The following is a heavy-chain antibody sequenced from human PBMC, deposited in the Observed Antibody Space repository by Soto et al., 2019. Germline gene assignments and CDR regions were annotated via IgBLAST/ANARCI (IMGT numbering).Heavy chain of an antibody. D-gene: IGHD7-27*01. CDR2: ITYDDTYK. CDR1: GFDFGDFG. V-gene: IGHV3-30*18. Sequence: LRLSCAASGFDFGDFGMLWVRQPPGRGLEWVALITYDDTYKHYADAVKGRFIISRDNDKNMLSLQMDSLRPGDTALYYCAKVRGSQNWDSWYGLDVWGQGTTVTVSS. CDR3: AKVRGSQNWDSWYGLDV. J-gene: IGHJ6*02.